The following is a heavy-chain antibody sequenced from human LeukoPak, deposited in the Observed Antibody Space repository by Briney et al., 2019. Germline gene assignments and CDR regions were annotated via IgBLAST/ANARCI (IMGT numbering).Heavy chain of an antibody. CDR2: INHSGST. CDR3: ARGRRRITMIVVVITRVSDYFDY. V-gene: IGHV4-34*01. Sequence: PSETLSLTCAVYGGSFSGYYWSWIRPPPGKGLEWIGAINHSGSTNYNPSLKSRVTISVDTSKNQFSLKLSSVTAADTAVYYCARGRRRITMIVVVITRVSDYFDYWGQGTLVTVSS. J-gene: IGHJ4*02. CDR1: GGSFSGYY. D-gene: IGHD3-22*01.